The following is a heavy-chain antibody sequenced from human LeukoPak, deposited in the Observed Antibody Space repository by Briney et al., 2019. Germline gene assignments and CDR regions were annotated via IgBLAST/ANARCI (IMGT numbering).Heavy chain of an antibody. J-gene: IGHJ4*02. V-gene: IGHV4-39*07. CDR2: IYYSGST. Sequence: SETLSLTCTVSGGSISSSSYYWGWIRQPPGKGLEWIGSIYYSGSTYYNPSLKSRVTISVDTSKNQFSLKLSSVTAADTAVYYCARDRSKPQDYVWGSYRSPAGHWGQGTLVTVSS. D-gene: IGHD3-16*02. CDR3: ARDRSKPQDYVWGSYRSPAGH. CDR1: GGSISSSSYY.